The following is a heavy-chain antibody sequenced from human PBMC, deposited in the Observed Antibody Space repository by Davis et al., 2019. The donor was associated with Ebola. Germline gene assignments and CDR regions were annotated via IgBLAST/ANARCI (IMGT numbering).Heavy chain of an antibody. V-gene: IGHV3-33*01. D-gene: IGHD2-8*01. Sequence: GGSLRLSCEASGFSFKDYGMHWVRQAPGKGLEWVAIIWYDGSNKNYVDSVKGRFSISRDNSKNTVYLQMNDLRAEDTGLYYCARGSMAGNGMDVWGQGTTVTVSS. J-gene: IGHJ6*02. CDR3: ARGSMAGNGMDV. CDR1: GFSFKDYG. CDR2: IWYDGSNK.